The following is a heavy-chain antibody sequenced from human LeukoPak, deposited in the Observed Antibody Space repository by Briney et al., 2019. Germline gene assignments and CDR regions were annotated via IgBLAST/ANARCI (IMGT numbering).Heavy chain of an antibody. Sequence: SETLSLTCTVSGGSINNNYWSWIRQPPGKGLEWIGYIFSGGITNYNPSLKSRVTISVDTSESQFSLKLSSVIAADTAVYYCARTRDYGYFDYWGQGTLVTVSS. CDR3: ARTRDYGYFDY. D-gene: IGHD4-17*01. CDR1: GGSINNNY. CDR2: IFSGGIT. J-gene: IGHJ4*02. V-gene: IGHV4-59*08.